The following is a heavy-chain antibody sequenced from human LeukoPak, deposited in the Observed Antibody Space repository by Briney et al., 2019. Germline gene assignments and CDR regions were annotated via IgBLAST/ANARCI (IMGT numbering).Heavy chain of an antibody. D-gene: IGHD3-10*01. CDR3: AKCRELYVLGGMDV. CDR1: GFTFTDYS. J-gene: IGHJ6*02. CDR2: LGRSGGYK. V-gene: IGHV3-23*01. Sequence: PGGSLRLSCAASGFTFTDYSMSWVRQARGKGLEWVSGLGRSGGYKYYADSVKGRFTISRDNSKNTLYLQMNSLRAEDRAVYYCAKCRELYVLGGMDVWGQGTTVTVSS.